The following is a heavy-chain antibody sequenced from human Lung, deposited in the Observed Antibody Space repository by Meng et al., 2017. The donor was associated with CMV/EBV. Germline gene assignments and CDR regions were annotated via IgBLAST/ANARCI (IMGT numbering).Heavy chain of an antibody. J-gene: IGHJ4*02. CDR2: SSSSSGFI. CDR1: GFICSSYS. CDR3: ARTSLGNPFDC. D-gene: IGHD7-27*01. V-gene: IGHV3-21*01. Sequence: LSCSASGFICSSYSMNWVRQAPGKGLEWVSSSSSSSGFIYYTDAVKGRFTISRDNAKNSLYLQMKSLRADDTAVYYCARTSLGNPFDCWGQGTLVTVSS.